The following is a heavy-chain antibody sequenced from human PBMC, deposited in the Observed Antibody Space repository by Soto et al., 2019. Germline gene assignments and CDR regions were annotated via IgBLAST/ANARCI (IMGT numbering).Heavy chain of an antibody. J-gene: IGHJ4*02. CDR3: ATQAYCSGGSCYPDY. Sequence: QVQLVQSGAEVKKPGSSVKVSCKASGGTFSSYTISWVRQAPGQGLEWMGRIIPILGIANYAQKFQGRVTITAHKSTSTAYMELSSLRSEDTAVYYCATQAYCSGGSCYPDYWGQGTLVTVSS. D-gene: IGHD2-15*01. V-gene: IGHV1-69*02. CDR1: GGTFSSYT. CDR2: IIPILGIA.